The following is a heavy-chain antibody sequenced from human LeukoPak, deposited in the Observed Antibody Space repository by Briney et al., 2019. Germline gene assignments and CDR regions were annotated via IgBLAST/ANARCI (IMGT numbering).Heavy chain of an antibody. CDR3: VRGQGWFDP. CDR1: GGSISSYY. Sequence: SETLSLTCSVSGGSISSYYWSWIRQPPGKGLEWIGSISYSGSTNYNPSLKSRVTISVDTSKNQFSLKLSSVTAADTAVYYCVRGQGWFDPWGQGTLVTVSS. J-gene: IGHJ5*02. V-gene: IGHV4-59*01. CDR2: ISYSGST.